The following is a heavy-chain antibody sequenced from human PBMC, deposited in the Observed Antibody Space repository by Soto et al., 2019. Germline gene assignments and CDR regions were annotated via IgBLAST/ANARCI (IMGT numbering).Heavy chain of an antibody. Sequence: GESLKISCKGSGYSFTSYWIGWVRQMPGKGLEWMGIIYPGDSDTRYSPSFQGQVTISADKSISTAYLQWSSLKASDTAMYYCARGGIYDSSGLGAFDIWGQGTMVTVSS. CDR2: IYPGDSDT. J-gene: IGHJ3*02. D-gene: IGHD3-22*01. CDR1: GYSFTSYW. V-gene: IGHV5-51*01. CDR3: ARGGIYDSSGLGAFDI.